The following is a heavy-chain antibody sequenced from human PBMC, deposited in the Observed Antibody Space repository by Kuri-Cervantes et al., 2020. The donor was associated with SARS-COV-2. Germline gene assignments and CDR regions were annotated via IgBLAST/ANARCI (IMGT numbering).Heavy chain of an antibody. CDR3: ARDGRNSGSVGNYYDSSGYPDY. D-gene: IGHD3-22*01. J-gene: IGHJ4*02. CDR1: GFTFSSYS. CDR2: ISSSSSYI. V-gene: IGHV3-21*01. Sequence: GESPKISCAASGFTFSSYSMNWVRQAPGKGLEWVSSISSSSSYIYYADSVKGRFTISRDNAKNSLYLQMDSLRAEDTAVYYCARDGRNSGSVGNYYDSSGYPDYWGQGTLVTVSS.